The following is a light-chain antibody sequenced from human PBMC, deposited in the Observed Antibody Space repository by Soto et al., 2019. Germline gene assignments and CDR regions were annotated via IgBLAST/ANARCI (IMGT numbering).Light chain of an antibody. Sequence: EIGMTQSPATLSVSPGERATLSCRASQSVSYNLAWYQQKPGQAPRLLIYGASTRATGIPARFSGSGSGTEFTLTISSLQSEDFAVYYCQQYNNWPWTFGQGTKVEIK. J-gene: IGKJ1*01. V-gene: IGKV3-15*01. CDR3: QQYNNWPWT. CDR1: QSVSYN. CDR2: GAS.